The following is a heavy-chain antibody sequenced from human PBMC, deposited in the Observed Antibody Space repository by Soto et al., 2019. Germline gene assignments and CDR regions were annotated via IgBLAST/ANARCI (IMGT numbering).Heavy chain of an antibody. CDR3: ARLALKGSITDE. CDR2: IDPSDSYV. Sequence: GGSLNISCKTSGYNFPAYWIAWVRQMPGKGLEWMGRIDPSDSYVDYSPSFRGHVTISGDESTTTAFLQWSSLKASDNAMYYCARLALKGSITDEWGQGTLVTVS. J-gene: IGHJ4*02. D-gene: IGHD1-20*01. V-gene: IGHV5-10-1*01. CDR1: GYNFPAYW.